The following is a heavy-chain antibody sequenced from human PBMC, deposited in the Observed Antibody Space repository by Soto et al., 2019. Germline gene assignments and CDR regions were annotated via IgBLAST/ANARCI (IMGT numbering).Heavy chain of an antibody. CDR3: AKDGIRGIHIDN. CDR2: ISVSVGTT. Sequence: EVQLLESGGGLVQPGGSLRLSCAASGLTFSSYPMSWVRQAPGKGLQWVSSISVSVGTTYYADSVKGRFTISRDNSKNTLYLQMNSLRAEDTAVYYCAKDGIRGIHIDNWGQGTLVTVSS. CDR1: GLTFSSYP. V-gene: IGHV3-23*01. J-gene: IGHJ4*02.